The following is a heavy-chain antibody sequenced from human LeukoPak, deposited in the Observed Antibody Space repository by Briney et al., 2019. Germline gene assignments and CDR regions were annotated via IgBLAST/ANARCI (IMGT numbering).Heavy chain of an antibody. CDR1: GFTFSNYW. CDR2: INRDGSER. V-gene: IGHV3-7*03. J-gene: IGHJ6*02. CDR3: ARRNAMDV. Sequence: GGSLRLSCAASGFTFSNYWMTWVRQAPGKGLEWVANINRDGSERYYVDSVKGRFTISRDDAKSSLYLQTNSLRAEDTAVYYCARRNAMDVWGQGTTVIVFS.